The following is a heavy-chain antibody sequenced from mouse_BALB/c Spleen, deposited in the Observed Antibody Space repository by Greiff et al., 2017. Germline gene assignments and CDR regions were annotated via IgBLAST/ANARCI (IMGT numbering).Heavy chain of an antibody. CDR3: GGVSGGYYAGY. CDR1: GYTFTSYV. V-gene: IGHV1-14*01. D-gene: IGHD2-3*01. J-gene: IGHJ2*01. CDR2: INPYNDGT. Sequence: EVQLKESGPELVKPGASVKMSCKASGYTFTSYVMHWVKQKPGQGLEWIGYINPYNDGTKYNEKFKGKATLTSDKSSSTAYMELSSLTSEDSAVYYCGGVSGGYYAGYWGQGTTLTVSS.